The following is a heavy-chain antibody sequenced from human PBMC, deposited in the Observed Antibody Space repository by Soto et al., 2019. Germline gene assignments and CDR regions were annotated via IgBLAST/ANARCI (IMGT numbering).Heavy chain of an antibody. J-gene: IGHJ4*02. CDR2: ISRDGSEK. CDR3: ARDRSGWGSGDC. V-gene: IGHV3-30*03. D-gene: IGHD3-16*01. CDR1: GFTFSNSG. Sequence: QVQLVESGGGVVQPGRSLRLSCAASGFTFSNSGMHWVRQAPGRGLEWVAVISRDGSEKHDSDSVKGRLTISRENSKNRLAPPMDSPRTEETAGGYRARDRSGWGSGDCWGQGSLGSVGS.